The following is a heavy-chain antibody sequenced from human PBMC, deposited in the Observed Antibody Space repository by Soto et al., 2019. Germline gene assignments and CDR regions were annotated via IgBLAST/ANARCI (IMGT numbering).Heavy chain of an antibody. V-gene: IGHV3-53*01. CDR2: IYSSGNT. J-gene: IGHJ4*02. Sequence: PGGSLRLSCAASGFTVSNNYMSWVRQAPGKGLEWVSVIYSSGNTYYADSVRGRFTISRDNSKSTLDLQMNSLRAEDMAVYYCARARDGYNFLYEPTWGQGTLLTVSS. CDR3: ARARDGYNFLYEPT. CDR1: GFTVSNNY. D-gene: IGHD5-12*01.